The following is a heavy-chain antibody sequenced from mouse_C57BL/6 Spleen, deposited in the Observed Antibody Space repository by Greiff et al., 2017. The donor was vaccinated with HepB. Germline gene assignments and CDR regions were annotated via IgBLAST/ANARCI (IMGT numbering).Heavy chain of an antibody. CDR2: IDPSDSYT. Sequence: QVQLQQPGAELVMPGASVKLSCKASGYTFTSYWMHWVKQRPGQGLEWIGEIDPSDSYTNYNQKFKGKSTLTVDKSSSTAYMQLSSLTSEDSAVYYCAREKVFDYWGQGTTLTVSS. J-gene: IGHJ2*01. CDR1: GYTFTSYW. CDR3: AREKVFDY. V-gene: IGHV1-69*01. D-gene: IGHD2-14*01.